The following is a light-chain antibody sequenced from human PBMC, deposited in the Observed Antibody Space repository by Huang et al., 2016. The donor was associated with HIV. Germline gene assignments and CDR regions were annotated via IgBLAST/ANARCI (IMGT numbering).Light chain of an antibody. CDR1: QSVGSN. CDR3: QQHNSWPRT. J-gene: IGKJ1*01. CDR2: AAS. V-gene: IGKV3-15*01. Sequence: EIVMTQSPATLSVSPGERATLSGRASQSVGSNLAWYQQRRGQAPRPLIYAASTRATGIPGRFSGSVSGTEFTLTVSGLQSEDFAVYYCQQHNSWPRTFGQGTRV.